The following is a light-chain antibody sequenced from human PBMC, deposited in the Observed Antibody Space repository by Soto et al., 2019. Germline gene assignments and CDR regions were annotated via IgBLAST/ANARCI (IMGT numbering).Light chain of an antibody. CDR2: SAS. Sequence: DIQMTQSPSSLSASVGDRVTITCRAGQTVTDYLNWYQHKPGKAPKFLIYSASTLQSGVPSRFSGSGSGTDFTLTITSLQPEDFGTYYCHQTYSTPQTFGQGTKV. V-gene: IGKV1-39*01. J-gene: IGKJ1*01. CDR3: HQTYSTPQT. CDR1: QTVTDY.